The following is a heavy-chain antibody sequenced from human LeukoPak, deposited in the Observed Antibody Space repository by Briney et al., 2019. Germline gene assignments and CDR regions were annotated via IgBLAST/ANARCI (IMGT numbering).Heavy chain of an antibody. Sequence: ASVKVSCKASGYTFTSYGISWVRQAPGQGLEWMGWISAYNGNTNYAQKFQGRVTMTRNTSISTAYMELSSLRSEDTAVYYCARLDYRDWFDPWGQGTLVTVSS. V-gene: IGHV1-18*01. CDR2: ISAYNGNT. D-gene: IGHD3-16*01. CDR3: ARLDYRDWFDP. J-gene: IGHJ5*02. CDR1: GYTFTSYG.